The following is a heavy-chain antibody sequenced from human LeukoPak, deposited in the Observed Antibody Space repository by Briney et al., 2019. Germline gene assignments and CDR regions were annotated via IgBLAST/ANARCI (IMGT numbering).Heavy chain of an antibody. Sequence: PGGSLRLSCAASGFTFSSYAMHWVRQAPGKGLEYVSAISSNGGSTYYANSVKGRFTISRDNSKNTLYLQMGSLRAEDTALYYCARAGLYNWNYEGTAYFDYWGQGTLVTVSS. J-gene: IGHJ4*02. CDR3: ARAGLYNWNYEGTAYFDY. CDR2: ISSNGGST. V-gene: IGHV3-64*01. D-gene: IGHD1-7*01. CDR1: GFTFSSYA.